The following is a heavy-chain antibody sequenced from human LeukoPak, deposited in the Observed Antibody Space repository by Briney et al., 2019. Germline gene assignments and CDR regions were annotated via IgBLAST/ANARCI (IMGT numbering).Heavy chain of an antibody. V-gene: IGHV3-7*01. J-gene: IGHJ4*02. D-gene: IGHD1-26*01. CDR2: IKQDGSEK. CDR3: AREVFSGSYRRNFIFDY. Sequence: GGSLRLSCAASGFTFSSYWMSWVRQAPGKGLEWVANIKQDGSEKYYVDSVKGRFTISRDNAKNSLYLQMNSLRAEDTAVYYCAREVFSGSYRRNFIFDYWGQGTLVTVSS. CDR1: GFTFSSYW.